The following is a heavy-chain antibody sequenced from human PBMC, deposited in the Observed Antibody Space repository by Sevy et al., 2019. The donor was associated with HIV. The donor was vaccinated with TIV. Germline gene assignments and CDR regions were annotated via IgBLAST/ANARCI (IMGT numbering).Heavy chain of an antibody. CDR3: AKTSIAVAGDFDY. D-gene: IGHD6-19*01. CDR2: ISYDGSNK. CDR1: GFTFSSYG. Sequence: GGSLRLSCAASGFTFSSYGMHWVRQAPGKGLEGVAVISYDGSNKYYADSVKGRFTISRDNSKNTLYLQMNSLRAEDTAVYYCAKTSIAVAGDFDYWGQGTLVTVSS. J-gene: IGHJ4*02. V-gene: IGHV3-30*18.